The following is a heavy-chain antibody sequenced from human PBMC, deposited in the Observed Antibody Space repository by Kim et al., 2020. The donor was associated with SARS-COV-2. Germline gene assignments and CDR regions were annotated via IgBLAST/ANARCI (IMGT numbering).Heavy chain of an antibody. Sequence: SETLSLTCAVYGGSFSGYYWSWIRQPPGKGLEWIGEINHSGSTNYNPSLKSRVTISVDTSKNQFSLKLSSVTAADTAVYYCARVLGNMFGVVITAPHYYYVRHVWGKGTTVTVSS. V-gene: IGHV4-34*01. J-gene: IGHJ6*03. CDR3: ARVLGNMFGVVITAPHYYYVRHV. CDR1: GGSFSGYY. CDR2: INHSGST. D-gene: IGHD3-3*01.